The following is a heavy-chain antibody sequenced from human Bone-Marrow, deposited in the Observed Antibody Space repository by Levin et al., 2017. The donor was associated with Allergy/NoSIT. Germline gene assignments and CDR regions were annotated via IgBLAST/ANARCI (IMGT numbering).Heavy chain of an antibody. CDR3: ATANFWMTMDY. V-gene: IGHV1-18*01. CDR2: VSTSNGKT. D-gene: IGHD3-3*01. Sequence: ASVKVSCRTSGYSFSTYGITWVRQAPGQGLEWMGWVSTSNGKTNYAQNFQGRVAMTTDTSTSTVYMELSSLRSDDTALYYCATANFWMTMDYWGQGTLVTVSS. CDR1: GYSFSTYG. J-gene: IGHJ4*02.